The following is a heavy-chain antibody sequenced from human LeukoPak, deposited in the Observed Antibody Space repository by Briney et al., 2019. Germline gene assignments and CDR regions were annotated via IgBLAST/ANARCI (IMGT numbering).Heavy chain of an antibody. V-gene: IGHV3-13*01. CDR2: IGTAGDT. D-gene: IGHD1-26*01. CDR3: ARETGGAIDY. J-gene: IGHJ4*02. CDR1: GFTFSSYD. Sequence: GGSLRLSCVASGFTFSSYDMHWVRHATGKGLEWVSAIGTAGDTYYPGSVKGRFTISRENAKNSLYLQMNSLRAGDTAVYYCARETGGAIDYWGQGTLVTVSS.